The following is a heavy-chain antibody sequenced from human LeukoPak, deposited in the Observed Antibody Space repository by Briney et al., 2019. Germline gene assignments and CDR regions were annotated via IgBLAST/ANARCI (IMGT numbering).Heavy chain of an antibody. CDR1: GGSISSGGYY. CDR2: IYYSGST. D-gene: IGHD6-13*01. V-gene: IGHV4-31*03. CDR3: ARKARIAAAGKNWFDP. J-gene: IGHJ5*02. Sequence: SETLSLTCTVSGGSISSGGYYWSWIRQHPGKGLEWIGYIYYSGSTYYNPSLKSRVTISVDTSKNQFSLKLSSVTAADTAAYYCARKARIAAAGKNWFDPWGQGTLVTVSS.